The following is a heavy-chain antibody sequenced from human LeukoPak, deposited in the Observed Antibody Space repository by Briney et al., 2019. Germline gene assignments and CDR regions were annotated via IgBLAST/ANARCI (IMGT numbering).Heavy chain of an antibody. Sequence: SETLSLTCTVSGGSINSGGHDWSWIRQHPGQGLEWVGNIKYSGITYYNPSLKRRVTISRDTSKNQFSLKLTSGIAANTAVYYCARMVIDSFDHWGLRTLVTVSS. CDR3: ARMVIDSFDH. CDR2: IKYSGIT. J-gene: IGHJ4*02. D-gene: IGHD3-22*01. V-gene: IGHV4-31*03. CDR1: GGSINSGGHD.